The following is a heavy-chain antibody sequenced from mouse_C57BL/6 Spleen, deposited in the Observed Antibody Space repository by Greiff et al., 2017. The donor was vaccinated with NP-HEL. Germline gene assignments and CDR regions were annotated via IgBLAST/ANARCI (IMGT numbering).Heavy chain of an antibody. CDR1: GYTFTSYW. CDR3: ARDSSGYLWYFDY. Sequence: QVQLQQPGAELVRPGSSAKLSCKASGYTFTSYWMHWVKQRPIQGLEWIGNIDPSDSETHYNQKFKDKATLTVDKSSSTAYMQLSSLTSEDSAVYYCARDSSGYLWYFDYWGQGTTLTVSS. CDR2: IDPSDSET. V-gene: IGHV1-52*01. D-gene: IGHD3-2*02. J-gene: IGHJ2*01.